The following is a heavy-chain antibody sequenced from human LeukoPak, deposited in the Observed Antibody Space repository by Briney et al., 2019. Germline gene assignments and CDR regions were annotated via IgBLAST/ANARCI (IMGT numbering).Heavy chain of an antibody. CDR3: ARPPSIAAAGYYYYMDV. J-gene: IGHJ6*03. CDR1: GGSISSGSYY. CDR2: IYTSGST. V-gene: IGHV4-61*02. Sequence: PSETLSLTCTVSGGSISSGSYYWSWIRQPAGKGLEWIGRIYTSGSTNYNPSLKSRVTISVDTSKNQFSLKLSSVTAADTAVYYCARPPSIAAAGYYYYMDVWGKGTTVAVSS. D-gene: IGHD6-13*01.